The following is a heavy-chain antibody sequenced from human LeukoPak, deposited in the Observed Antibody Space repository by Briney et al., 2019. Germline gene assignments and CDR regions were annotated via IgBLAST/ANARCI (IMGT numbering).Heavy chain of an antibody. Sequence: GESLKISCKGSGYTFTNYWIGWVRQMPGKRLEWMGIIYPGNSEIRYSPPFQGQVTISADKSISTAYLQWSSLKASDTAMYYCAKLGYCSADTCYSYSDYWGQGTLVTVSS. CDR2: IYPGNSEI. CDR3: AKLGYCSADTCYSYSDY. D-gene: IGHD2-15*01. V-gene: IGHV5-51*01. CDR1: GYTFTNYW. J-gene: IGHJ4*02.